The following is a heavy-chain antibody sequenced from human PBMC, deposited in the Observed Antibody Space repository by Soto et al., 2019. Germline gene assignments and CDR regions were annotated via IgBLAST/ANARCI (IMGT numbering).Heavy chain of an antibody. CDR3: AANRGYNYYYGMDV. J-gene: IGHJ6*02. Sequence: EVQLLESGGGLVQPGGSLRLSCAASGFTFSSYAMSWVRQAPGKGLEWVSAISGSGGSTYYADSVKGRFTISRDNSKNKLYLQMNSLRDEDTAVYYCAANRGYNYYYGMDVWGQGTTVTVSS. V-gene: IGHV3-23*01. D-gene: IGHD3-22*01. CDR2: ISGSGGST. CDR1: GFTFSSYA.